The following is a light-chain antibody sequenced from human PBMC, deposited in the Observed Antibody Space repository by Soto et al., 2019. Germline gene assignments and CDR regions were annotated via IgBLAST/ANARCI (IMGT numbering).Light chain of an antibody. CDR3: SSYAGSNKV. J-gene: IGLJ2*01. Sequence: QSVLTQPPSASGSPGQSVTISCTGTSSDVGGYNYVSWYQQHPGKAPKLMIYEVSKRPSGVPDRFSGSKSGNMASLTVSGLKAEDEADYYCSSYAGSNKVFGGGTKLTVL. CDR1: SSDVGGYNY. V-gene: IGLV2-8*01. CDR2: EVS.